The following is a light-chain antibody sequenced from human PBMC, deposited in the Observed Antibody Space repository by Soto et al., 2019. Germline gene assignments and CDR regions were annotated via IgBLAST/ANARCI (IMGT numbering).Light chain of an antibody. J-gene: IGKJ4*01. Sequence: EIVMTQSPATLSVSPGERATLSCRASQSVSSNLAWYQQKPGQAPRLLIYGASTRATGIPARFSGSGSGTEFTLTISSLQSEDFAVYYCQQRSNWPPFTFGGGTKVDIK. CDR1: QSVSSN. V-gene: IGKV3-15*01. CDR3: QQRSNWPPFT. CDR2: GAS.